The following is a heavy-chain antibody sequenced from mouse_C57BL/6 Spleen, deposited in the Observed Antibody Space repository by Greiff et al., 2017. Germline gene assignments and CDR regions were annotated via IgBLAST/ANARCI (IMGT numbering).Heavy chain of an antibody. CDR3: ARGRRMGAMDY. V-gene: IGHV1-22*01. CDR1: GYTFTDYN. D-gene: IGHD2-3*01. Sequence: EVQLQQSGPELVKPGASVKMSCKASGYTFTDYNMHWVKQSPGKGLEWIGYINPSNGGTSYNEKFKGKATLTVNKSSSTAYIQLRSLTSEDSAVYYCARGRRMGAMDYWGQGTSVTVSS. J-gene: IGHJ4*01. CDR2: INPSNGGT.